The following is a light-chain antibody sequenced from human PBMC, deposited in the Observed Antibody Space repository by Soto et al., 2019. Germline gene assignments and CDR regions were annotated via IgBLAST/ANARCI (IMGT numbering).Light chain of an antibody. Sequence: EIVLTQSPGTLSLSPGERATLSCRASQSVSINLAWYQQKPGQAPRLLIYGASTRATGIPDRFSGSGSGTDFTLTISRLEPEDFAVYYCQQYGSSGTFGQGTKVDIK. CDR2: GAS. CDR3: QQYGSSGT. CDR1: QSVSIN. J-gene: IGKJ1*01. V-gene: IGKV3-20*01.